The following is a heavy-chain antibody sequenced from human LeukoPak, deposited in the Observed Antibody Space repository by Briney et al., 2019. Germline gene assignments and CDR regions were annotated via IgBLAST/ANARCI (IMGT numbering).Heavy chain of an antibody. CDR1: GGSIRSSYYY. CDR2: IYHSGST. D-gene: IGHD1-1*01. V-gene: IGHV4-39*07. CDR3: ARGTGTHHFYYYYGMDV. J-gene: IGHJ6*02. Sequence: SETLSLTCTVSGGSIRSSYYYWGWIRQPPGKGLEWIGYIYHSGSTYYNPSLKSRVTISVDRSKNQFSLKLSSVTAADTAVYYCARGTGTHHFYYYYGMDVWGQGTTVTVSS.